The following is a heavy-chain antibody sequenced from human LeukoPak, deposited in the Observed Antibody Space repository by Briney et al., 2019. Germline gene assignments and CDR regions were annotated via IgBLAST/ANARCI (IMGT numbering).Heavy chain of an antibody. CDR3: ARGGDRRGFDY. D-gene: IGHD1-14*01. J-gene: IGHJ4*02. CDR2: IYDSGTT. V-gene: IGHV4-31*03. CDR1: GDSISNGGFY. Sequence: SETLSLTCTVSGDSISNGGFYWSWIRRHPGKGLEWIAYIYDSGTTYYSPALQSRVTISVDTSDNKFSLKLTSLTSADTAVYYCARGGDRRGFDYWGQGTLVTVSS.